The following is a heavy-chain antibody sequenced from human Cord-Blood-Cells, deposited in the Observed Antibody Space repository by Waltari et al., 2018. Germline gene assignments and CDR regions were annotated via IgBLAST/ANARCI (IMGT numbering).Heavy chain of an antibody. CDR1: GYSISSGYY. CDR2: IYHSGST. CDR3: ARGGPYSSSSFDY. Sequence: QVQLQESGPGLVKPSETLSLTCTVSGYSISSGYYWAWIRQPPGKGLEWIGSIYHSGSTYDNPSLKSRVTRSVGTSKNQFSLELSAVTAADTAVYYCARGGPYSSSSFDYWGQGTLVTVSS. V-gene: IGHV4-38-2*02. J-gene: IGHJ4*02. D-gene: IGHD6-6*01.